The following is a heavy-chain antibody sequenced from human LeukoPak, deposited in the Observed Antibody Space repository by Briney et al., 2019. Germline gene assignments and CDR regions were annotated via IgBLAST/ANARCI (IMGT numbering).Heavy chain of an antibody. D-gene: IGHD5-12*01. V-gene: IGHV1-2*02. CDR2: INPNSGGT. CDR3: AVGVATITGEPNWFDP. J-gene: IGHJ5*02. Sequence: ASVTVSCKASGYTFTGYYMHWVRQAPGQGLEWMGWINPNSGGTNYAQKFQGRVTMTRDTSISTAYMELSRLRSDDTAVYYCAVGVATITGEPNWFDPWGQGTLVTVSS. CDR1: GYTFTGYY.